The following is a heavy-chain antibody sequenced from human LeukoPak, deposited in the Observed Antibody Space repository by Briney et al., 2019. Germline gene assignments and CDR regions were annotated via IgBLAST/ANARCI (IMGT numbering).Heavy chain of an antibody. D-gene: IGHD3-22*01. J-gene: IGHJ4*02. CDR3: ASVYESSGYYIFDY. Sequence: GASVKVSCKASGYTFTSYAMHWVRQAPGQRLEWMGWINGGNGNTKYSQKFQGRVTITRDTSASTAHTELSSLRSEDTAVYYCASVYESSGYYIFDYWGQGTLVTVSS. CDR1: GYTFTSYA. V-gene: IGHV1-3*01. CDR2: INGGNGNT.